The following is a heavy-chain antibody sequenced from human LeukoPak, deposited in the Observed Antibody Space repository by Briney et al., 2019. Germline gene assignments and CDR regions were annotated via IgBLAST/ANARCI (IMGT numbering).Heavy chain of an antibody. Sequence: GGSLRLSCSASGFTFSSYAMHWVRQAPGKGLEYVSAISSNGGSTYYADSVKGRFTISRDNAKNSLYLQMNSLRAEDTAVYYCARDLGGGVWSAFDIWGQGTMVTVSS. V-gene: IGHV3-64*04. CDR3: ARDLGGGVWSAFDI. J-gene: IGHJ3*02. CDR1: GFTFSSYA. CDR2: ISSNGGST. D-gene: IGHD3-16*01.